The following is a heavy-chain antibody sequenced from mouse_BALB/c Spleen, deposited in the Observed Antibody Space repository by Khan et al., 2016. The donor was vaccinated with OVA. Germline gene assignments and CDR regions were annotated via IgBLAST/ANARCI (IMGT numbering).Heavy chain of an antibody. CDR1: GFSLTAYG. V-gene: IGHV2-6-7*01. Sequence: VQLQESGPGLVAPSQNLSITCTVSGFSLTAYGINWVRQSPGKGLEWLGMIWGDGSTDYNSALRSRLSISKDNSKSQVFLKMNSLQTVDTARYYCARELRLGGFAYWGQGTLVTVSA. CDR2: IWGDGST. D-gene: IGHD1-2*01. J-gene: IGHJ3*01. CDR3: ARELRLGGFAY.